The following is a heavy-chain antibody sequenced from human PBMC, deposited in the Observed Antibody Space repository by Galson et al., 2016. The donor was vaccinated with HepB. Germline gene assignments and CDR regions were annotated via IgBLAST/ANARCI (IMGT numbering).Heavy chain of an antibody. CDR1: GFTVSSNY. D-gene: IGHD4-17*01. J-gene: IGHJ4*02. CDR3: ARGVYGDHGWFDY. Sequence: SLRLSCAASGFTVSSNYMTWVRQAPGKGLEYVSVIYSGGNTYYADSVKGRFTISRDNSKNTLVLQMNTLRAEDTAVYYCARGVYGDHGWFDYWGQGTLVTVSP. CDR2: IYSGGNT. V-gene: IGHV3-66*02.